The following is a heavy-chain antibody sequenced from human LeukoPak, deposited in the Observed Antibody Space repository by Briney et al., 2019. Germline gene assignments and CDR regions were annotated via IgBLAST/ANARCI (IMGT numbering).Heavy chain of an antibody. Sequence: GGSLILSCAASGFTFSSYAMSWVRQAPGKGLEWVSAISGSGGTTYYADSVKGRFTISRDNSKNTFYLQMNSLRAEDTAVYYCGRATGNIAGAYFDYWGQGALVTVSS. CDR3: GRATGNIAGAYFDY. CDR1: GFTFSSYA. J-gene: IGHJ4*02. V-gene: IGHV3-23*01. D-gene: IGHD1-26*01. CDR2: ISGSGGTT.